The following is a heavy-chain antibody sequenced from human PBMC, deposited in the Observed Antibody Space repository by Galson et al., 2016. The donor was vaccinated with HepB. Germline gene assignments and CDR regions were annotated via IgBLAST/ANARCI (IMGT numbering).Heavy chain of an antibody. CDR3: ARETLGYCGGDCYSGGWFDP. J-gene: IGHJ5*02. V-gene: IGHV2-5*02. CDR2: IYWDDDK. Sequence: PALVKPTQTLTLTCTFSGFSLSSSGVGVGWIRQPPGEALEWLALIYWDDDKHYSPSLKSRLTITKDTSKNQVVLTMTNMDPVDTATYYCARETLGYCGGDCYSGGWFDPWGQGTLVTVSS. CDR1: GFSLSSSGVG. D-gene: IGHD2-21*02.